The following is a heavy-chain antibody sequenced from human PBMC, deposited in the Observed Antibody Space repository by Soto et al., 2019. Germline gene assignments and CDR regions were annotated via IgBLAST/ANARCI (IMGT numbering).Heavy chain of an antibody. D-gene: IGHD6-13*01. CDR3: AKDLIIAAADYGPYYYYYGMDV. J-gene: IGHJ6*02. CDR2: ISYDGSNK. Sequence: PGGSLRLSCAASGFTFSSYAMHWVRQAPGKGLEWVAVISYDGSNKYYADSVKGRFTISRDNSKNTLYLQMNSLRAEDTAVYYCAKDLIIAAADYGPYYYYYGMDVWGQGTTVTVSS. V-gene: IGHV3-30*04. CDR1: GFTFSSYA.